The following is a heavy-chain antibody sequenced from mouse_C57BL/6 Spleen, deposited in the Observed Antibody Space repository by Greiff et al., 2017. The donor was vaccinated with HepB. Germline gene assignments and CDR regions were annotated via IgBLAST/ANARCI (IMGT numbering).Heavy chain of an antibody. CDR1: GNAFSSNG. Sequence: QVQLQQSGAELVKPGAQGKISCKVPGNAFSSNGRNWGKQRPGKGLEWIGQIYPGDGDTNYNGKFKGKATLTADKPSSTAYMQLSSLTSEDSAVYVCARADSSGHFDYWGQGTTLTVSS. D-gene: IGHD3-2*02. CDR3: ARADSSGHFDY. J-gene: IGHJ2*01. CDR2: IYPGDGDT. V-gene: IGHV1-80*01.